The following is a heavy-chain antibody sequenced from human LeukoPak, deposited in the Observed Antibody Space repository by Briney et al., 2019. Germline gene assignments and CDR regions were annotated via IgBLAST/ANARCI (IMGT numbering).Heavy chain of an antibody. CDR1: GFTFSSYS. V-gene: IGHV3-21*04. D-gene: IGHD2-21*01. J-gene: IGHJ4*02. Sequence: GGSLRLSCEASGFTFSSYSMNWVRQAPGKGLEWVSSISSSSSYIYYADSVKGRFTISRDNARKSLFLQMNNVTAEDTAVYYCCRQDWAYWGQGTLVTVSS. CDR2: ISSSSSYI. CDR3: CRQDWAY.